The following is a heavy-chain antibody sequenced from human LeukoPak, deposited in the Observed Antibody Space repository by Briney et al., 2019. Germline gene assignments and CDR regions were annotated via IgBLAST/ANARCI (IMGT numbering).Heavy chain of an antibody. Sequence: PSETLSLTCTVSGGSISSGSYYWSWIRQPAGKGLEWIGRIYTSGSTNYNPSLKSRVTISVDTSKNQFSLKLSSVTAADTAVYYCARLATTMVRGVINAIDYWGQGTLATVSS. CDR1: GGSISSGSYY. CDR3: ARLATTMVRGVINAIDY. V-gene: IGHV4-61*02. J-gene: IGHJ4*02. CDR2: IYTSGST. D-gene: IGHD3-10*01.